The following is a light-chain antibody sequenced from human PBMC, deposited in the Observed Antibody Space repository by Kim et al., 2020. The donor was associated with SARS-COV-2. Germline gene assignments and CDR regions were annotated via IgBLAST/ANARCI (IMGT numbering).Light chain of an antibody. CDR2: DVS. CDR3: SSYTSSSTLL. J-gene: IGLJ2*01. Sequence: GQSITISCTGTSSDVGGYNYVSWYQQHPGKVPKLMTYDVSNRPSGVSNRFSGSKSGNTASLTISGLQAEYEAHYYCSSYTSSSTLLFGGGTQLTVL. CDR1: SSDVGGYNY. V-gene: IGLV2-14*03.